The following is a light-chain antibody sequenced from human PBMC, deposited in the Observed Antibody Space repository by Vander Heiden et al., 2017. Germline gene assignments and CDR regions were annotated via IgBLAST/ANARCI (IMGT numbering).Light chain of an antibody. CDR1: QGISHY. V-gene: IGKV1-27*01. CDR3: QKYDSAPWT. Sequence: DIQLTQSPSSLSAFVGDRVTLTCRASQGISHYLDWYQQKPGNLPRVVIYYASNLESGAPSRFSDSGSGTDFTLTISGLQPEDVATYYCQKYDSAPWTFGQGTKVEIK. J-gene: IGKJ1*01. CDR2: YAS.